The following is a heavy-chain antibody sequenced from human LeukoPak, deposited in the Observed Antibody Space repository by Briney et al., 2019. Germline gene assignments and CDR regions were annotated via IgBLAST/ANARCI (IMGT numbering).Heavy chain of an antibody. V-gene: IGHV3-23*01. J-gene: IGHJ4*02. CDR1: GGSISSSSYY. Sequence: ETLSLTCTVSGGSISSSSYYWGWIRQPPGKGLEWVSAISGSGGSTYYADSVKGRFTISRDNSKNTLYLQMNSLRAEDTAVYYCAKGGAAYDFWSGYTPDYWGQGTLVTVSS. CDR2: ISGSGGST. CDR3: AKGGAAYDFWSGYTPDY. D-gene: IGHD3-3*01.